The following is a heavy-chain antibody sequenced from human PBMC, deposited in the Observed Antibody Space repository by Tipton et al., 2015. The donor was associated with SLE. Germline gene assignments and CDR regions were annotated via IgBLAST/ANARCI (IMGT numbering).Heavy chain of an antibody. CDR3: VDVDRC. CDR1: GFTFSSYW. D-gene: IGHD3-22*01. Sequence: SLRLSCAASGFTFSSYWMHWVRQAPGKGLVWVSRINTDGSSSYYADSVKGRFTISRDNAKNTLYLQMNSLRDEDTAVYHCVDVDRCWGQGTLVTVSS. CDR2: INTDGSSS. V-gene: IGHV3-74*01. J-gene: IGHJ1*01.